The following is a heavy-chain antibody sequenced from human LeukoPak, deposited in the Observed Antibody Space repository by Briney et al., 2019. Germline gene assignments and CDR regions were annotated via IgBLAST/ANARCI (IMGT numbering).Heavy chain of an antibody. CDR2: IYYSGST. D-gene: IGHD4-11*01. CDR3: ARPDYRHVSFIDP. V-gene: IGHV4-39*01. J-gene: IGHJ5*02. CDR1: GGSISSSSYY. Sequence: SETLSLTCTVSGGSISSSSYYWGWIRQPPGKGLEWIGSIYYSGSTYYNPSLKSRVTISVDTSKNQFSLKLSSVTAADTAVYYCARPDYRHVSFIDPWGQGTLVTVSS.